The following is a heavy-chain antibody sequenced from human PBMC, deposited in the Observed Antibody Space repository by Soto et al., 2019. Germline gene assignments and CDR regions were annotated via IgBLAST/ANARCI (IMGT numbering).Heavy chain of an antibody. CDR2: IIPIFGTA. Sequence: QVQLVQSGAEVKKPGSSVKVSCKASGGTFSSYAISWVRQAPGQGLEWMGGIIPIFGTANYAQKFQGRVTITADESTSTAHMELSSLRSEDTAVYYCARDGSAITYYYYGMDVWGQGTTVTVSS. CDR1: GGTFSSYA. V-gene: IGHV1-69*12. CDR3: ARDGSAITYYYYGMDV. J-gene: IGHJ6*02. D-gene: IGHD2-2*03.